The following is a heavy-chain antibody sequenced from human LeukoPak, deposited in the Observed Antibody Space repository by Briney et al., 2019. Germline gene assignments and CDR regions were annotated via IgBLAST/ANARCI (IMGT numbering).Heavy chain of an antibody. CDR2: INQEGSEK. J-gene: IGHJ4*02. CDR1: GFTFSSYW. V-gene: IGHV3-7*01. CDR3: AAGGSIFDY. Sequence: GGSLRLSCAASGFTFSSYWMSWVRQAPGKGLEWVANINQEGSEKYYVDSVKGRFTISRDNAKNSLFLQMNSLRVEDTAVYYCAAGGSIFDYWGQGTLVTVSS. D-gene: IGHD3-10*01.